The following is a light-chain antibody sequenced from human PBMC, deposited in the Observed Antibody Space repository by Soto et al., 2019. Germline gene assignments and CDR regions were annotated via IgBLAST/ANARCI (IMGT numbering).Light chain of an antibody. CDR2: DAS. CDR3: QQYGTAPRT. V-gene: IGKV3-20*01. CDR1: QSVSSS. Sequence: EIVLKQSPATLSLSKGVRATLSCRASQSVSSSLAWYQQIPGQAPRLLIYDASTRASGIPDRFSGSGSGTDFTLTISRLEPEDFAVYYCQQYGTAPRTFGQWTKV. J-gene: IGKJ1*01.